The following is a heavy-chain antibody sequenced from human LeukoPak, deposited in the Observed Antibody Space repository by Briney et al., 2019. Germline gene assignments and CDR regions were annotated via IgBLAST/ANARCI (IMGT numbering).Heavy chain of an antibody. V-gene: IGHV3-30*18. D-gene: IGHD6-13*01. CDR2: ISYSGNDK. CDR1: GFTFSSYG. Sequence: GGSLRFSCAASGFTFSSYGMHWVRQAPGKGLEWVAVISYSGNDKDYADSVKGRFTLSRDNSKNTLFLQMNSLRAEDTAVYYCAKDRDSRPNTIDYWGQGTLVTVSS. CDR3: AKDRDSRPNTIDY. J-gene: IGHJ4*02.